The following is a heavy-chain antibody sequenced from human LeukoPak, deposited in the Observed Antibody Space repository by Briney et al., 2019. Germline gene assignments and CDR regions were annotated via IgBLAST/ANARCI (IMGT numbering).Heavy chain of an antibody. CDR3: AKDQAGAILYFDY. Sequence: GGSLRLSCAASGFAFINYCMSWVRQAPGKGLEWVSAISGSGGTTYYADSVKGRFTISRDNSKNTLYLQMSSLRAEDTALYYCAKDQAGAILYFDYWGQGTLVSASS. D-gene: IGHD1-26*01. CDR1: GFAFINYC. V-gene: IGHV3-23*01. CDR2: ISGSGGTT. J-gene: IGHJ4*02.